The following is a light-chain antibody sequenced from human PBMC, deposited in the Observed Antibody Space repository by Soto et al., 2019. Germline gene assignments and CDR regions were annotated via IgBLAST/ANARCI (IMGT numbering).Light chain of an antibody. Sequence: SVLTQPPSASGSPGQSVTISCTGTSSDVGAYNYVSWYQQLPGKAPKLIIYEVGKRPSGVPDRFSGSKSGNTASLTVSGLQAEDEAEYYCTSYAGTYSVFYVFGTGTKVTVL. CDR1: SSDVGAYNY. J-gene: IGLJ1*01. CDR3: TSYAGTYSVFYV. CDR2: EVG. V-gene: IGLV2-8*01.